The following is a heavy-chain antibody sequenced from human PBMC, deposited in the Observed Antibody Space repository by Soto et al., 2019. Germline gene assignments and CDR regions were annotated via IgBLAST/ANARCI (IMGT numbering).Heavy chain of an antibody. D-gene: IGHD1-1*01. CDR1: GFSLTTSAVA. V-gene: IGHV2-5*01. J-gene: IGHJ4*02. CDR2: VYGSDDK. Sequence: HITLQESGPTLVKPTQTLTLTCTFSGFSLTTSAVAVGWIRQPPGKALECLAIVYGSDDKFYSPALRSRLTIIKDNSKNQVILTLTDRDPVDTATYFCVRRNAPSYFDYWGQGTLVSVSS. CDR3: VRRNAPSYFDY.